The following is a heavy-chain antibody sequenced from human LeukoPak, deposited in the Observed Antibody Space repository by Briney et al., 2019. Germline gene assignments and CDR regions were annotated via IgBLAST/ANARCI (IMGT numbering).Heavy chain of an antibody. CDR3: AMMGLWFGELLGRRDF. Sequence: RGSLRVSCAESGVTVSSDYMSWGRQAQGKRLEWGSVIYMTGSTHYADSVKGRFTISRDNSKNTLDLQMNSLRVEDSAVYFCAMMGLWFGELLGRRDFWGQGTLVTVSS. CDR2: IYMTGST. D-gene: IGHD3-10*01. CDR1: GVTVSSDY. J-gene: IGHJ4*02. V-gene: IGHV3-66*01.